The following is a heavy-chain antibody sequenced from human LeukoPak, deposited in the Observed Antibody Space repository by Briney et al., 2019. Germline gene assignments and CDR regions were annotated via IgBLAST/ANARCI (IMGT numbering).Heavy chain of an antibody. CDR1: GFTFSSYW. Sequence: GGSLRLSCAASGFTFSSYWMHWVRQAPGKGLVWVSRINSDGSSTSYADSVKGRFTISRDNSKNTLYLQMNSLRAEDTAVYYCARDLLSPGSSGSGQILDYWGQGTLVTVSS. J-gene: IGHJ4*02. CDR3: ARDLLSPGSSGSGQILDY. D-gene: IGHD1-26*01. CDR2: INSDGSST. V-gene: IGHV3-74*01.